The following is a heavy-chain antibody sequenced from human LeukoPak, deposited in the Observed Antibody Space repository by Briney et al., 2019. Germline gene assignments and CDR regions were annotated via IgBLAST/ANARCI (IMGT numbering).Heavy chain of an antibody. CDR1: GYTFTSYG. V-gene: IGHV1-18*01. CDR3: ARDLRGYCSGGSCYEYYFDY. Sequence: ASVKVSCKASGYTFTSYGISWVRQAPGQGLEWMGWISAYNGNTNYAQTLQGRVTMTTDTSTSTAYMELRSLRSDDTAVYYCARDLRGYCSGGSCYEYYFDYWGQGTLVTVSS. J-gene: IGHJ4*02. CDR2: ISAYNGNT. D-gene: IGHD2-15*01.